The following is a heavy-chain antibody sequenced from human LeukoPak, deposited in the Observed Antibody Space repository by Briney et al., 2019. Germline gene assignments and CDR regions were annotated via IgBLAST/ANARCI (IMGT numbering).Heavy chain of an antibody. D-gene: IGHD6-19*01. CDR1: GYTFTSYG. CDR3: ARAFPIAVAGTGFYYVDY. J-gene: IGHJ4*02. Sequence: ASVKVSCKASGYTFTSYGISWVRQAPGQGLEWMGWISAYNGNTNYAQKLQGRVTMTTDTSTSTAYMELRSLRSDDTAVYYCARAFPIAVAGTGFYYVDYWGQGTLVTVSS. CDR2: ISAYNGNT. V-gene: IGHV1-18*01.